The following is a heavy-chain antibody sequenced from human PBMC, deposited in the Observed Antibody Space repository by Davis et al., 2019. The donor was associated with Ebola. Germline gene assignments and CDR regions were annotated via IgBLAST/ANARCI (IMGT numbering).Heavy chain of an antibody. D-gene: IGHD5-18*01. V-gene: IGHV3-30*02. CDR1: GFTFSNYG. CDR2: IGRDGTMQ. CDR3: AKEYSHDNWYFAP. Sequence: GESLKISCAASGFTFSNYGMQLVRQAPGKGLEWVAVIGRDGTMQFSADSVKGRFILSRDNSKNTMYLQMNSLRVEDTAVYYCAKEYSHDNWYFAPWGRGTLVTVS. J-gene: IGHJ2*01.